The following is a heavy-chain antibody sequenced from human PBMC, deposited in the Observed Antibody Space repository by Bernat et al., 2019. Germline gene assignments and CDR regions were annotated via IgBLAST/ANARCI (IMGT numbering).Heavy chain of an antibody. CDR1: GFTFSSYA. Sequence: QVQLVESGGGVVQPGRSLRLSCAASGFTFSSYAMHWVRQAPGKGLEWVAVISYDGSNKYYTDSVKGRFTISRDNSKNTLYLQMNSLRAEDTAVYYCAGELLSSGYFDYWGQGTLVTVSS. J-gene: IGHJ4*02. V-gene: IGHV3-30-3*01. CDR2: ISYDGSNK. D-gene: IGHD2-15*01. CDR3: AGELLSSGYFDY.